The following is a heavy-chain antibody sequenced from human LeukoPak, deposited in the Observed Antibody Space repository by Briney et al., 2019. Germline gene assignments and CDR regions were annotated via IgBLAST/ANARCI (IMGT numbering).Heavy chain of an antibody. D-gene: IGHD6-19*01. V-gene: IGHV3-20*04. J-gene: IGHJ4*02. CDR2: INWNGGST. CDR3: ARVPSAIAVAGRLDY. Sequence: PGGPLRLSCAASGFTFDDYGMSWVRQAPGKGLEWVSGINWNGGSTGYADSVKGRFTISRDNAKNSLYLQMNSLRAEDTALYYCARVPSAIAVAGRLDYWGQGTLVTVSS. CDR1: GFTFDDYG.